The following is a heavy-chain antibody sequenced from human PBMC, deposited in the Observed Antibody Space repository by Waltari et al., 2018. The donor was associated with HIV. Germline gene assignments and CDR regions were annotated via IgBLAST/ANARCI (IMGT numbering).Heavy chain of an antibody. CDR2: RGTGGHT. V-gene: IGHV4-4*07. CDR3: ARVMCAEDCFTFEH. J-gene: IGHJ4*02. Sequence: QVQLQESGPGLVKPSETLSIICSVSGGSVSRDFWSWVRQSADKGLEWIGRRGTGGHTVYNPSLKNRATMTVDTADNKVSLELASVTASDTAVYYCARVMCAEDCFTFEHWGQGIRVTVSS. CDR1: GGSVSRDF. D-gene: IGHD2-21*02.